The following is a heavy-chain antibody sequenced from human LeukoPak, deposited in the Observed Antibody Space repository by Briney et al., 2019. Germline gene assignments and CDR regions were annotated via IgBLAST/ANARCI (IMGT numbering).Heavy chain of an antibody. J-gene: IGHJ3*02. Sequence: GGSLRLSCAASGFTFSSYSMNWVRQAPGKGLEWVSYISSSSSTIYYADSVKGRFTISRDNAKNSLYLQMNSLRAEDTAVYYRARDKPASDAFDIWGQGTMVTVSS. CDR1: GFTFSSYS. V-gene: IGHV3-48*01. CDR2: ISSSSSTI. CDR3: ARDKPASDAFDI. D-gene: IGHD2-2*01.